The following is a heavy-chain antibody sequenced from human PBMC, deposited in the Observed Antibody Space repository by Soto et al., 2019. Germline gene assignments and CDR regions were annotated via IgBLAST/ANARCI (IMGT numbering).Heavy chain of an antibody. J-gene: IGHJ2*01. D-gene: IGHD3-9*01. CDR3: ARESHDILTGPPWVWYFDL. V-gene: IGHV4-34*01. CDR2: INDRGSI. Sequence: QVQLQQWGAGPLRPLETLSLTCGVSGGSFSGSYWAWIRQSPGKGLEWIGEINDRGSINYNPSLKSRVSISVDTSKNHYSLYLRSVTAADTAVYYCARESHDILTGPPWVWYFDLWGRGTLVTVSS. CDR1: GGSFSGSY.